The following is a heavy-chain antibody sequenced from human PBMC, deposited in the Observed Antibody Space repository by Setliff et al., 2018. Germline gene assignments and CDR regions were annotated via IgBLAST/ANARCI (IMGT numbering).Heavy chain of an antibody. V-gene: IGHV4-39*01. Sequence: SETLSLTCTVSGGSLRGNAFFWGWIRQPPGKGLEWIGSIYYTGDPYYNPSLKSRVSISLDTSKSQFSLRLSSLTAADTAVYYCARHRRDSSGNYYPVLDYWGQGILV. CDR1: GGSLRGNAFF. CDR3: ARHRRDSSGNYYPVLDY. D-gene: IGHD3-22*01. J-gene: IGHJ4*02. CDR2: IYYTGDP.